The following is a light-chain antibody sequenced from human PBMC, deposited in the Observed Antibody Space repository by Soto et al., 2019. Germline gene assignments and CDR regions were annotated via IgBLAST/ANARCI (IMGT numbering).Light chain of an antibody. CDR1: STNIGSNT. CDR3: AAWDDSLNGHV. Sequence: SLTSQPPPASGTPGQRGTLSFSRRSTNIGSNTVNWYQQLPGTAPKLLIYSNNQRPSGVPVRFSGSKSGTSASLAISGLQSEDEADYYCAAWDDSLNGHVFGTGTKVTV. J-gene: IGLJ1*01. V-gene: IGLV1-44*01. CDR2: SNN.